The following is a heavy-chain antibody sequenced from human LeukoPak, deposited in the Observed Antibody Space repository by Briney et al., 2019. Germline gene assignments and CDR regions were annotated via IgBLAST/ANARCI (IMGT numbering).Heavy chain of an antibody. V-gene: IGHV1-18*01. D-gene: IGHD3-3*01. J-gene: IGHJ3*02. Sequence: ASVKVSCKASGYTFTSYGISWVRQAPGQGLEWMGWISAYNGNTNYAQKLQGRVTMTTDTSTSTAYMELRSLRSDDTAVYYCARDPAVYDFWSGYRSGAFDIWGQGTMVTVSS. CDR2: ISAYNGNT. CDR3: ARDPAVYDFWSGYRSGAFDI. CDR1: GYTFTSYG.